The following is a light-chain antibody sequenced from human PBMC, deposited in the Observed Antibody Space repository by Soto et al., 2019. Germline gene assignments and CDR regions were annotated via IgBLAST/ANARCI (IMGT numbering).Light chain of an antibody. CDR2: GAT. Sequence: IVMTQSPATLSVYPGYRVTLSCMAIESVSSNLAWYQQKPGQPPRLFIYGATSRATGVPARFSGSRSGTEFTLTISSLQSEDVAIYYCQHYSNWPPWTFGQGTNVDI. V-gene: IGKV3-15*01. CDR3: QHYSNWPPWT. J-gene: IGKJ1*01. CDR1: ESVSSN.